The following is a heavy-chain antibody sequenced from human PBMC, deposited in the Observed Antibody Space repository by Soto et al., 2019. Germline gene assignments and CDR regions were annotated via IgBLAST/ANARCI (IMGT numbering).Heavy chain of an antibody. D-gene: IGHD6-6*01. CDR3: ARDRSSSDY. CDR1: GYTFTNYG. V-gene: IGHV1-18*01. CDR2: ISIHTGVT. Sequence: ASVKVSCKASGYTFTNYGISWVRQAPGRGLEWMGWISIHTGVTDYAQKFQGRVIMTTDTSVTTAYMELRSLTSDDTAVYYCARDRSSSDYWGQGTLVTVSS. J-gene: IGHJ4*02.